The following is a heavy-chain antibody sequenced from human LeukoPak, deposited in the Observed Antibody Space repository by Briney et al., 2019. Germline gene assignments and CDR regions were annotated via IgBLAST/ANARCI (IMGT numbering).Heavy chain of an antibody. D-gene: IGHD3-16*01. Sequence: GESLKISCKGSGYSFTTYRIGWVRQMPGKGLEWMGIIYPGDSDTRYSPSFQGQVTISADKSISTAYLQWSSLKASDTAMYYCARLMITSSDAFDIWGQGTMVTVSS. CDR1: GYSFTTYR. J-gene: IGHJ3*02. CDR2: IYPGDSDT. V-gene: IGHV5-51*01. CDR3: ARLMITSSDAFDI.